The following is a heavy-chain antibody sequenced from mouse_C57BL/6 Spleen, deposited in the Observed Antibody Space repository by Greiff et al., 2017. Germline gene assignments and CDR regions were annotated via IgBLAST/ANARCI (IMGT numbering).Heavy chain of an antibody. Sequence: EVHLVESGGDLVKPGGSLKLSCAASGFTFSSYGMSWVRQTPDKRLEWVATISSGGSYTYYPDSVKGRFTISRDNAKNTLYLQMSSLKSEDTAMYYCARSTMITTRDYYYAMDYWGQGTSVTVSS. CDR3: ARSTMITTRDYYYAMDY. J-gene: IGHJ4*01. CDR2: ISSGGSYT. D-gene: IGHD2-4*01. V-gene: IGHV5-6*01. CDR1: GFTFSSYG.